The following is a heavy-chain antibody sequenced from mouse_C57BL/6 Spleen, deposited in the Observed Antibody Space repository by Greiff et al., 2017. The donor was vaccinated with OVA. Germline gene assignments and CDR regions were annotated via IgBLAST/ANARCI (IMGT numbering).Heavy chain of an antibody. D-gene: IGHD2-5*01. CDR2: INPSSGYT. CDR3: AKDYSNFDY. CDR1: GYTFTSYW. Sequence: QVQLQQSGAELAKPGASVKLSCKASGYTFTSYWMHWVKQRPGQGLEWIGYINPSSGYTKYNQKFKDKSTLTADKSSSTAYMQLSSLTYEYSAVYYCAKDYSNFDYWGQGTTLTVSS. J-gene: IGHJ2*01. V-gene: IGHV1-7*01.